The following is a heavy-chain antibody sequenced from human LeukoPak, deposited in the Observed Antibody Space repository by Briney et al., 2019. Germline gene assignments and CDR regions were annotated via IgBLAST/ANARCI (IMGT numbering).Heavy chain of an antibody. CDR1: GFTFDDYG. V-gene: IGHV3-20*04. CDR2: INWNGGST. CDR3: ARDPTPKIEYYFDY. D-gene: IGHD2-21*01. Sequence: PGGSLRLSCAASGFTFDDYGMSWVRQAPGKGLELVSGINWNGGSTGYADSVKGRFTISRDNAKNSLYLQMNSLRAEDTALYYCARDPTPKIEYYFDYWGQGTLVTVSS. J-gene: IGHJ4*02.